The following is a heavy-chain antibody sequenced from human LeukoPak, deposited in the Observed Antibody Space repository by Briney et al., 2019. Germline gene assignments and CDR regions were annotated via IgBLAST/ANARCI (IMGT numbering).Heavy chain of an antibody. CDR3: ARATSYSSRAFDI. CDR2: IYHSGST. D-gene: IGHD5-18*01. J-gene: IGHJ3*02. Sequence: SETLSLTCTVSGGSISNYYWGWIRQSPGHGLDLIGSIYHSGSTYYNPSLKSRVTISVDTSKNQFSLKLSSVTAADTAVYYCARATSYSSRAFDIWGQGTMVTVSS. V-gene: IGHV4-39*07. CDR1: GGSISNYY.